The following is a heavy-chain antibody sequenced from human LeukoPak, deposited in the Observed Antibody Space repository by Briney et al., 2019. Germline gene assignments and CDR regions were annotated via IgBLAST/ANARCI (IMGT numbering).Heavy chain of an antibody. J-gene: IGHJ4*02. CDR2: IYYSGST. V-gene: IGHV4-39*07. CDR3: ARGPRHFGDYDY. D-gene: IGHD4-17*01. Sequence: SETLSLTCTVSGGSISSSSYYWGWIRQPPGKGLEWIGSIYYSGSTYYSPSLKSRVTISVDTSKNQFSLKLSSVTAADTAVYYCARGPRHFGDYDYWGQGTLVTVSS. CDR1: GGSISSSSYY.